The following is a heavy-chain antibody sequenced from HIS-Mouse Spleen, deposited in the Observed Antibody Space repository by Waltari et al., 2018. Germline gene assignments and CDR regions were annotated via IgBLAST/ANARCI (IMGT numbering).Heavy chain of an antibody. CDR3: AKDKHRAFDY. CDR2: ISYDGSNK. CDR1: RYPFSSYG. V-gene: IGHV3-30*18. Sequence: QVQLVEPGGGVVPPGWSLTRSCAASRYPFSSYGMHWVLQAPGKGLEWVAVISYDGSNKYYADPVKGRFTISRDNSKNTLYLQMNSLRAEDTAVYYCAKDKHRAFDYWGQGTLVTVSS. J-gene: IGHJ4*02.